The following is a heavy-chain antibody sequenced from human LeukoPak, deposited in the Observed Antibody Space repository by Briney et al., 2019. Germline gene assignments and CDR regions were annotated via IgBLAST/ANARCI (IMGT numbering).Heavy chain of an antibody. CDR2: ISSSSSYI. J-gene: IGHJ3*02. D-gene: IGHD3-22*01. CDR1: GFTFSSYS. CDR3: AKQVTMIVVPYAFDI. Sequence: GGSLRLSCAASGFTFSSYSMNWVRQAPGKGLEWVSSISSSSSYIYYADSVKGRFTISRDNSKNTLYLQMNSLRAEDTAVYYCAKQVTMIVVPYAFDIWGQGTMVTVSS. V-gene: IGHV3-21*04.